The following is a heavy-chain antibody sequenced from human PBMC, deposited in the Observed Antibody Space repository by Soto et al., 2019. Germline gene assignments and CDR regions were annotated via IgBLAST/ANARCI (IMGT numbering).Heavy chain of an antibody. D-gene: IGHD3-9*01. CDR3: ATLRHFDWGGNWFDP. CDR2: INAGNGNT. J-gene: IGHJ5*02. Sequence: GASVKVSCKASGYTFTSYAMHWVRQAPGQRLEWMGWINAGNGNTKYSQKFQGRVTITRDTSASTAYMELSSLRSEDTAVYYCATLRHFDWGGNWFDPWGQGTLVTV. CDR1: GYTFTSYA. V-gene: IGHV1-3*01.